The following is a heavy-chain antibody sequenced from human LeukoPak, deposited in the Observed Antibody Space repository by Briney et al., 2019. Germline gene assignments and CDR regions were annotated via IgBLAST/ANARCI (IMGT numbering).Heavy chain of an antibody. V-gene: IGHV3-30-3*01. CDR1: GFTFSSYA. J-gene: IGHJ6*02. D-gene: IGHD1-14*01. Sequence: GGSLRLSCAASGFTFSSYAMHWVRQAPGKGLEWVAVISYDGSNKYYADSVKGRFTISRDNSKNTLYLQMNSLRAEDTAVYYCARDQAQEPWYYYYGMDVWGQGTTVTVSS. CDR2: ISYDGSNK. CDR3: ARDQAQEPWYYYYGMDV.